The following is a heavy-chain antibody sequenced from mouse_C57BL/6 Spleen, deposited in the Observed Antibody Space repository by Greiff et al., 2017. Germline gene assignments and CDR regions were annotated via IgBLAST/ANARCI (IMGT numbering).Heavy chain of an antibody. V-gene: IGHV14-2*01. Sequence: EVMLVESGAELVKPGASVKLSCTASGFNIKDYYMHWVKQRTEQGLEWIGRIDPEDGETKYAPKFQGKATITADTSSNTAYLQLSSLTSEDTAVDYCSRAYGPRGFAYWGQGTLVTVSA. J-gene: IGHJ3*01. CDR2: IDPEDGET. CDR1: GFNIKDYY. CDR3: SRAYGPRGFAY. D-gene: IGHD1-1*01.